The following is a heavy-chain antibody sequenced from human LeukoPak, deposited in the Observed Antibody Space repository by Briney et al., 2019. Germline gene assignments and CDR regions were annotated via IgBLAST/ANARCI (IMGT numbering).Heavy chain of an antibody. CDR1: GFTFSDYS. CDR2: ISSSSAYI. Sequence: GGSLRLSCAASGFTFSDYSMNWVRQAPGKGLEWVSSISSSSAYIYYGDSVKGRFTISRDNAKNSLYLQMNSLRAEDTAVYYCARDVVSLGQSIHQSDYWGQGTLVTVSS. D-gene: IGHD3-10*01. CDR3: ARDVVSLGQSIHQSDY. V-gene: IGHV3-21*01. J-gene: IGHJ4*02.